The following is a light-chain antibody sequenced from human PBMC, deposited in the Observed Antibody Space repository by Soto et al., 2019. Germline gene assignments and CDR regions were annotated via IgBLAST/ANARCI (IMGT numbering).Light chain of an antibody. CDR2: DAS. Sequence: EIVLTQSPATLSLSPGERATLFCRASQYVSSFLAWYQQKPGQAPRLLIYDASNRATGIPARFSGSGSGTDFTLTISSLEPEDFAVYYCQQRSSWTFGQGTRLEIK. CDR1: QYVSSF. CDR3: QQRSSWT. V-gene: IGKV3-11*01. J-gene: IGKJ5*01.